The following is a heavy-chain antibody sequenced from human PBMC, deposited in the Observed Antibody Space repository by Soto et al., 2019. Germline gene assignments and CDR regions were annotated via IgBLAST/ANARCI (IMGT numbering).Heavy chain of an antibody. CDR3: ASQYYDTNDWSFDY. Sequence: SQTLSLTCAISGDSVSSISAAWNWIRQSPSRGLEWLGRTYYRSKWYNDYAVSVKSRITINPDTSKNQFSLQLNSVTPEDTAVYYCASQYYDTNDWSFDYWGQGTLVTVSS. D-gene: IGHD3-22*01. CDR1: GDSVSSISAA. CDR2: TYYRSKWYN. J-gene: IGHJ4*02. V-gene: IGHV6-1*01.